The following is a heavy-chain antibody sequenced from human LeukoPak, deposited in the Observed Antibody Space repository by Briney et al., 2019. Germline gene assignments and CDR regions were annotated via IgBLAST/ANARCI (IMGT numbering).Heavy chain of an antibody. Sequence: PSETLSLTCTVSGGSIRSSSYYWGWIRQPPGKGLEWIGSIYYSGSTYYNPSLKSRVTISVDTSKNQFSLKLSSVTAADTAVYYCASRPGSGYYYGYFDYWGQGSLVTVSS. J-gene: IGHJ4*02. CDR3: ASRPGSGYYYGYFDY. D-gene: IGHD3-22*01. CDR2: IYYSGST. V-gene: IGHV4-39*01. CDR1: GGSIRSSSYY.